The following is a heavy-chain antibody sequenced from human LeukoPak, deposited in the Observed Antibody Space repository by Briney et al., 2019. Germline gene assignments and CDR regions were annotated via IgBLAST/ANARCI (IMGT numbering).Heavy chain of an antibody. J-gene: IGHJ4*02. D-gene: IGHD6-6*01. Sequence: ASVKVSCKASGYTFTSYCMRWVRQAPGQGLEWMGIINPSGGGTSYAQKFQGRVTLTGDTSTTTVYTELSSLRSDDTAVYYCARGGGSTATNDFWGQGTLVTVSS. CDR2: INPSGGGT. CDR3: ARGGGSTATNDF. CDR1: GYTFTSYC. V-gene: IGHV1-46*01.